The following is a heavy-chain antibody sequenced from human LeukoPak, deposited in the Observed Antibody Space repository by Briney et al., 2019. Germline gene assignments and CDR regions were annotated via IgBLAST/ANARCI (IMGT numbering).Heavy chain of an antibody. CDR1: GFTFSSYG. J-gene: IGHJ4*02. CDR3: ARGGGSSGRYVADY. V-gene: IGHV3-30*03. Sequence: GGSLRLSCAASGFTFSSYGLHWVRQAPGKGLEWVAVISDDGSDKYYVDSVKGRFTISRDNSMNPLYLHMNGLRADDTAVYYCARGGGSSGRYVADYWGQGTPVTVSP. D-gene: IGHD6-19*01. CDR2: ISDDGSDK.